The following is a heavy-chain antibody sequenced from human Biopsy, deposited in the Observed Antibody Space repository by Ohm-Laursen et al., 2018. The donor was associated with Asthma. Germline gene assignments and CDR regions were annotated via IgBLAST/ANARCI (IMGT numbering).Heavy chain of an antibody. D-gene: IGHD3-22*01. J-gene: IGHJ3*02. V-gene: IGHV3-30*03. CDR2: VSSDGHNK. CDR1: GFVFSQCG. Sequence: LRLSCSASGFVFSQCGMHWVRQGPGKGLEWVALVSSDGHNKYYEDSVKGRFTTSRDNSRNRLYLQINSLTVEDSAVYFCARQSGQEYGDSIPFDTWGQGTKVAVSS. CDR3: ARQSGQEYGDSIPFDT.